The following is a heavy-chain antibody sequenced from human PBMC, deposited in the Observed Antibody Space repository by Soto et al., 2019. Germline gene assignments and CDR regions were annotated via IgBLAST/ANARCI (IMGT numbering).Heavy chain of an antibody. D-gene: IGHD6-19*01. V-gene: IGHV3-7*01. CDR1: GFTLSDYW. J-gene: IGHJ4*02. CDR3: ERDARGWSVY. CDR2: IRPDGGEE. Sequence: EVPVVESGGELVQPGGSLRLSCAASGFTLSDYWMSWLRQAPGKGLEWVANIRPDGGEEHYVDSVKGRFTISRDNSKNTKSLQVTSRRADDSGVYYCERDARGWSVYWGQGTFVTVST.